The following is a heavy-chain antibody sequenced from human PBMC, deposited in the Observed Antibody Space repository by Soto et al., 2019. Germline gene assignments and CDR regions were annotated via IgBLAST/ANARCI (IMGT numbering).Heavy chain of an antibody. J-gene: IGHJ2*01. D-gene: IGHD5-12*01. CDR3: ARGNHRWLQLWYFDL. CDR1: GGTFSNYP. V-gene: IGHV1-69*12. Sequence: QVQLVQSGAEVKKSGSSVKVSCKASGGTFSNYPISWVRQAPGQGLEWMGGIIPIFGTTNYAQKFQGRVTITADESTSTAYMEMSSLRSEDTAVFSCARGNHRWLQLWYFDLWGRGTLVTVSS. CDR2: IIPIFGTT.